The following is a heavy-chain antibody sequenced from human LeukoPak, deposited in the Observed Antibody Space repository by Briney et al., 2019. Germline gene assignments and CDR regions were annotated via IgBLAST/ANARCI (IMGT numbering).Heavy chain of an antibody. CDR2: IYYSGST. D-gene: IGHD6-19*01. CDR1: GGSISSHY. J-gene: IGHJ5*02. Sequence: SETLSLTCTVSGGSISSHYWSWIRQPPGKGLEWIGYIYYSGSTNYNPSLKSRVTISVDTSKNQFSLKLSSVTAADTAVYYCARAARPLAARENWFDPWGQGTLVTVSS. V-gene: IGHV4-59*11. CDR3: ARAARPLAARENWFDP.